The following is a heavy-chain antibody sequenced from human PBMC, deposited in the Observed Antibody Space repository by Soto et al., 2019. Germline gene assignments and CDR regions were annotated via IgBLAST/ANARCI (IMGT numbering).Heavy chain of an antibody. D-gene: IGHD2-15*01. J-gene: IGHJ4*02. V-gene: IGHV3-23*01. Sequence: GGSLRLSCAASGFTFSSYAITWVRQAPGKGLGWVSTISGNGGTTYYADSVKGRFTFSRDNSKNTLYLQMNSLRAADTAVYYCARGGGYDSFDFWGQGIQVTVSS. CDR2: ISGNGGTT. CDR1: GFTFSSYA. CDR3: ARGGGYDSFDF.